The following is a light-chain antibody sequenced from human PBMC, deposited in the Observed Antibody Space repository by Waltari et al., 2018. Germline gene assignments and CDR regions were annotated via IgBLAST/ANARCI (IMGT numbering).Light chain of an antibody. CDR1: QSVSNY. Sequence: EIVLTQSPATLSLSPGERATLPCRASQSVSNYLAWYQQKPGQAPRILIYDASNRATGIPARFSGSGSGTDFTLTISSLEPEDFAVYYCQQRSNWPPITFGQETRLEIK. CDR3: QQRSNWPPIT. V-gene: IGKV3-11*01. CDR2: DAS. J-gene: IGKJ5*01.